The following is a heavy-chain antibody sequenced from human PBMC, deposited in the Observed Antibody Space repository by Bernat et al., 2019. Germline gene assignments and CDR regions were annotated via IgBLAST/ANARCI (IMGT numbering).Heavy chain of an antibody. CDR1: GFTFSSYA. V-gene: IGHV3-23*01. CDR3: AKDYWYDTAYYYYGMDV. D-gene: IGHD3-9*01. CDR2: ISGSGGST. J-gene: IGHJ6*02. Sequence: EVQLLESGGGLVQPGGSLRLSCAASGFTFSSYAMSWVRQAPGKGLEWVSAISGSGGSTYYADSVKGRFTISRDNSKNTLYLQMNSLRAEDTAVYYCAKDYWYDTAYYYYGMDVWGQGTTVTVSS.